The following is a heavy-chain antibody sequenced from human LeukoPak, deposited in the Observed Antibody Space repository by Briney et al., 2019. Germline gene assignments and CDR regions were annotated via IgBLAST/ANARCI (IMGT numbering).Heavy chain of an antibody. D-gene: IGHD6-13*01. J-gene: IGHJ4*02. CDR2: ISSSGSTI. V-gene: IGHV3-11*01. Sequence: PGGSLRLSCAASGFTFSDYYMSWIRQAPGKGLEWVSYISSSGSTIYYADSVKGRFTISRDNAKNSLYLQMNSLRAEDTAVYYCARARSGAPYIAAAGTFDYWGQGTLVTVSS. CDR1: GFTFSDYY. CDR3: ARARSGAPYIAAAGTFDY.